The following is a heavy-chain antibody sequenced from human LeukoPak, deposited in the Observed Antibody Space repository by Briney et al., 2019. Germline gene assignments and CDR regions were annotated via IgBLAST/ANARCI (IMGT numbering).Heavy chain of an antibody. J-gene: IGHJ5*02. D-gene: IGHD5-18*01. CDR3: ARGNPRNVNSYGS. V-gene: IGHV1-46*01. Sequence: ASVKVSCKASGYTFPSYFMHWVRQAPGQGLEWMGIINPTGGSTTYAQKFQGRVTMTRDTSTSTVYMELSSLRSDDTAVYYCARGNPRNVNSYGSWGQGTLVTVPS. CDR1: GYTFPSYF. CDR2: INPTGGST.